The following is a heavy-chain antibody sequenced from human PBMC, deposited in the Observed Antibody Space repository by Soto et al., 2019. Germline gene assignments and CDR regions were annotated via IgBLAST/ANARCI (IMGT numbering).Heavy chain of an antibody. CDR1: GLTFSSYW. Sequence: GGSLRLSCAASGLTFSSYWMSWVRQAPGKGLEWVANIKQDGSEKYYVDSVKGRFTISRDNAKNSLYLQMNSLRAEDTAVYYCARRIGTVTYYDFWSGYYTDYYYGMDVWGQGTRVTVSS. J-gene: IGHJ6*02. V-gene: IGHV3-7*01. D-gene: IGHD3-3*01. CDR2: IKQDGSEK. CDR3: ARRIGTVTYYDFWSGYYTDYYYGMDV.